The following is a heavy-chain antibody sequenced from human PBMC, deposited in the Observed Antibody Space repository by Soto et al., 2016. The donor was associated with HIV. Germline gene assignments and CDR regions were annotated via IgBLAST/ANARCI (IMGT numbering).Heavy chain of an antibody. J-gene: IGHJ5*02. Sequence: QVQLQESGPGLVKPSETLSLTCTVSGGSVSSGSHYWSWIRQPPGKGLEWIGYIYYTGNTDYNPSLKSRVTISIDTSKNQFSLKLSSVTAADTAVYYCSRSSYGDYPRWLWFDPWGQGTLVTVSS. D-gene: IGHD4-17*01. V-gene: IGHV4-61*01. CDR1: GGSVSSGSHY. CDR2: IYYTGNT. CDR3: SRSSYGDYPRWLWFDP.